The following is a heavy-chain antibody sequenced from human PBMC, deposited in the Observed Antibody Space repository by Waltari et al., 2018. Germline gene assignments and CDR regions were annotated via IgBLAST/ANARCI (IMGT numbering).Heavy chain of an antibody. V-gene: IGHV4-38-2*02. J-gene: IGHJ4*02. CDR2: IYHSGGT. CDR3: AREGRSIAPAGTRRKDFTFDY. Sequence: QVQLQESGPGLVKPSETLSLTCAVSGFSISSGYYWGWIRQPPGRGLEWIGSIYHSGGTYTNPSLKSRATISVGTSKNQFSLKLSSVTAADTAVYYCAREGRSIAPAGTRRKDFTFDYWGQGTLVTVSS. CDR1: GFSISSGYY. D-gene: IGHD6-13*01.